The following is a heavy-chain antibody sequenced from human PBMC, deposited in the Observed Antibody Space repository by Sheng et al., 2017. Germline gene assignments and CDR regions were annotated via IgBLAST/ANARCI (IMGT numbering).Heavy chain of an antibody. CDR2: ISSGGNSI. D-gene: IGHD1-26*01. V-gene: IGHV3-48*03. CDR1: GFTFSTYE. CDR3: VRRRDSWEDGFDY. Sequence: EVQLVESGGGLVQPGGSLRLSCAASGFTFSTYEMNWVRQAPGKGLEWVSYISSGGNSISYTDSVKGRFTISRDNAKNSLYLQMNSLRAEDTAVYYCVRRRDSWEDGFDYWGQGTLVTVSS. J-gene: IGHJ4*02.